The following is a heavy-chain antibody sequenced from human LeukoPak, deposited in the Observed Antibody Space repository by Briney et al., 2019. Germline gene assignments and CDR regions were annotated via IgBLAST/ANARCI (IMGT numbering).Heavy chain of an antibody. V-gene: IGHV3-7*01. D-gene: IGHD3-16*01. CDR2: IKQDGSEK. CDR1: GFTLSSYW. Sequence: PRGCLRLSCAAAGFTLSSYWMGWVRQAPGKGLGWVANIKQDGSEKYYVESLKGRFTSSRDNASNSLYLQMNSLRAEDTAVYYCARDRLRGTSNYMDVWGKGTTVTVSS. J-gene: IGHJ6*03. CDR3: ARDRLRGTSNYMDV.